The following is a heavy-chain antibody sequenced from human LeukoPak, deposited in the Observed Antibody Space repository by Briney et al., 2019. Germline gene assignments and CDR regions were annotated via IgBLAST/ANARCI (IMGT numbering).Heavy chain of an antibody. J-gene: IGHJ4*02. CDR2: IIPIFGTA. Sequence: ASVKVSCKASGGTFSSYAISWVRQAPGQGHEWMGGIIPIFGTANYAQKFQGRVTITADKSTSTAYMELSSLRSEDTAVYYCARVTMVRGTVDYWGQGTLVTVSS. CDR1: GGTFSSYA. V-gene: IGHV1-69*06. D-gene: IGHD3-10*01. CDR3: ARVTMVRGTVDY.